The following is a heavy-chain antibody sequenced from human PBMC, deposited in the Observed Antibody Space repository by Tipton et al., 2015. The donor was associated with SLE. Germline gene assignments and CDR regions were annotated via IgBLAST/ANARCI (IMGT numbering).Heavy chain of an antibody. CDR2: MHHNGST. Sequence: TLSLTCTVSLYSTGSGFYWDWVRQAPGKGLEWVATMHHNGSTYYNPSLRSRVAVSIETSKNQFSLRLSPVTATDTAVYYCARGVWLIGYYYYVDVWGKGTTVTVSS. D-gene: IGHD3-9*01. J-gene: IGHJ6*03. CDR3: ARGVWLIGYYYYVDV. V-gene: IGHV4-38-2*02. CDR1: LYSTGSGFY.